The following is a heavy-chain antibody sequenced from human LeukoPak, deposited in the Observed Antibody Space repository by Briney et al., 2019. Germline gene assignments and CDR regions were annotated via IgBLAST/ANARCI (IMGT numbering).Heavy chain of an antibody. CDR3: AKADTGSSGWYSRAWFFDY. CDR2: ISGSGGST. J-gene: IGHJ4*02. CDR1: GFAFSSYA. V-gene: IGHV3-23*01. Sequence: GGSLRLSCAASGFAFSSYAMSWVRQAPGKGLEWVSAISGSGGSTYYADSVKGRVTISRDNSKNTLYLQMNSLRAEDTAVYYCAKADTGSSGWYSRAWFFDYWGQGTLVTVSS. D-gene: IGHD6-19*01.